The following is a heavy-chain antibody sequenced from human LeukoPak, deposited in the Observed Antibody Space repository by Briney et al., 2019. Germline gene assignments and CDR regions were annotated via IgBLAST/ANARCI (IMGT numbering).Heavy chain of an antibody. CDR3: ARGFGSYSKTFDY. CDR2: IRSSRSYI. CDR1: GFTFSSYS. Sequence: GGSLRLSCAASGFTFSSYSMNWVRQAPGKGLEWVSSIRSSRSYIYYADSVKGRFTISRDNAKNSLYLQMNSLRAEDTAVYYCARGFGSYSKTFDYWGEGTLVTV. V-gene: IGHV3-21*01. J-gene: IGHJ4*02. D-gene: IGHD1-26*01.